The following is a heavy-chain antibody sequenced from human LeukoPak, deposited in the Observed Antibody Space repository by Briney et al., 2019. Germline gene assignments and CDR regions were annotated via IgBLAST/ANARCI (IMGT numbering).Heavy chain of an antibody. V-gene: IGHV3-21*04. CDR3: ARQGPYGDYAGFDY. Sequence: PGGSLRLSCAASGFTFSSYSMNWVRQAPGKGLEWVSSISSSSSYIYYADSVKGRFTISRDNAKNSLYLQMNSLRAEDTAVYYCARQGPYGDYAGFDYWGQGTLVTVSS. CDR2: ISSSSSYI. CDR1: GFTFSSYS. J-gene: IGHJ4*02. D-gene: IGHD4-17*01.